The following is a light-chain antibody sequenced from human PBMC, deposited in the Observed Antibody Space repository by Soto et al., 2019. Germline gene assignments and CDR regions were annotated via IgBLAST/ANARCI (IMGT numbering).Light chain of an antibody. Sequence: DIVLTQSPGTLSLSPWDRATLSCRASQSVSTSYLAWYQQKPGQAPRLLIYDTSSRASDIPDRFSGSGFGTEFTLTIGSLQPDDFATYFCQQYNTYSPTWTFGQGTKVDIK. CDR3: QQYNTYSPTWT. CDR2: DTS. V-gene: IGKV3-20*01. CDR1: QSVSTSY. J-gene: IGKJ1*01.